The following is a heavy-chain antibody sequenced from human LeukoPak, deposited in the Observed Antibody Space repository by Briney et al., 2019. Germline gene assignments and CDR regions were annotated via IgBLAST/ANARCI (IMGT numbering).Heavy chain of an antibody. V-gene: IGHV4-61*02. CDR2: IYTSGST. J-gene: IGHJ5*02. Sequence: PSETLSLTCTVSGGSISSGSYYWRWIRQPAGTGLEWIGRIYTSGSTNYNPSLKSRVTISVDTSKNQFSLKLSSVTAADTAVYYCARGGNYYDSSGYSWFDPWGQGTLVTVSS. CDR1: GGSISSGSYY. CDR3: ARGGNYYDSSGYSWFDP. D-gene: IGHD3-22*01.